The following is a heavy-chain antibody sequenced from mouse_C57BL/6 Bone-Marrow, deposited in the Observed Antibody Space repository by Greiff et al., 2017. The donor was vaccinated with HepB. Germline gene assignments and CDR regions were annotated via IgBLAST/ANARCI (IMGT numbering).Heavy chain of an antibody. CDR2: IWSGGST. V-gene: IGHV2-2*01. Sequence: QVQLQQSGPGLVQPSQSLSITCTVSGFSLTSYGVHWVRQSPGKGLEWLGVIWSGGSTDYNAAFISRLSISKDNSKSQVFFKMNSLQADDTAIYYCARRDYDWFADWGQGTLVTVSA. CDR3: ARRDYDWFAD. D-gene: IGHD2-4*01. CDR1: GFSLTSYG. J-gene: IGHJ3*01.